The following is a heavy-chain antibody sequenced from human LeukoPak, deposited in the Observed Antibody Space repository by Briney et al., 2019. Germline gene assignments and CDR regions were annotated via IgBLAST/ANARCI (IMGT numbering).Heavy chain of an antibody. V-gene: IGHV4-59*12. J-gene: IGHJ5*02. D-gene: IGHD3-10*01. Sequence: SETLSLTCTVSGGSISSYYWSWIRQPPGKGLEWIGYIYYSGSTNYNPSLKSRVTISVDKSKNQFSLKLSSVTAADTAVYYCARDRGSGRGGRLNWFDPWGQGTLVTVSS. CDR3: ARDRGSGRGGRLNWFDP. CDR1: GGSISSYY. CDR2: IYYSGST.